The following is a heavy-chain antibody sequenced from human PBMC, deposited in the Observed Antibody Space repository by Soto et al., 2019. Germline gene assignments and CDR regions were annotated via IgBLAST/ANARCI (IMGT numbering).Heavy chain of an antibody. CDR2: ISYDGSNK. CDR3: AKALATWLYPGYYYYYGMDV. Sequence: QVQLVESGGGVVQPGRSLRLSCAAFGFTFSSYGMHWVRQAPGKGLEWVAVISYDGSNKYYADSVKGRFTISRDNSKNTLYLQMNSLRAEDTAVYYCAKALATWLYPGYYYYYGMDVWGQGTTVTVSS. D-gene: IGHD3-10*01. J-gene: IGHJ6*02. V-gene: IGHV3-30*18. CDR1: GFTFSSYG.